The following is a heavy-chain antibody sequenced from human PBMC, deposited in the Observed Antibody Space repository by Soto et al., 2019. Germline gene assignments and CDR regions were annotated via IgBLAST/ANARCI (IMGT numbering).Heavy chain of an antibody. CDR2: IYPCDSDT. CDR1: GYSFTSYW. J-gene: IGHJ1*01. Sequence: GESLKISCKGSGYSFTSYWIGWVRQMPGKGLEWMGIIYPCDSDTRYSPSFQGQVTISADKSISTAYLQWSSPKASDTAMYYCARHPAHYYDSSGYYFEYSHRWGKGNIVTVSS. CDR3: ARHPAHYYDSSGYYFEYSHR. D-gene: IGHD3-22*01. V-gene: IGHV5-51*01.